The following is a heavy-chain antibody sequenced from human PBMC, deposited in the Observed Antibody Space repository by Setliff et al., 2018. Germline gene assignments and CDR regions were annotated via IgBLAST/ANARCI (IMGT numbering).Heavy chain of an antibody. J-gene: IGHJ4*02. CDR2: IYYSGST. CDR3: TVYNTGSSKDHY. CDR1: GGSISSSSYY. D-gene: IGHD2-8*02. V-gene: IGHV4-39*01. Sequence: SETLSLTCTVSGGSISSSSYYWGWIRQPPGKGLEWIGSIYYSGSTYYNPSLKSRVTISVDTSKNQFSLKLSSVTDADTAVYYCTVYNTGSSKDHYWGQGTPVTVSS.